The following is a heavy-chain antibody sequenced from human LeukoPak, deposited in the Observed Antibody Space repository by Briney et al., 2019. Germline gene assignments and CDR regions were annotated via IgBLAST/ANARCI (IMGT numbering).Heavy chain of an antibody. J-gene: IGHJ4*02. CDR2: IYYSGST. D-gene: IGHD3-3*01. CDR3: ARATYYDFWSGGYYFDY. V-gene: IGHV4-59*08. Sequence: SETLSLTCTVSGGSISSYYWSWIRQPPGKGLEWIGYIYYSGSTNYNPSLKSRVTISVDTSKNQFSLKLSSVTAADTAVYYCARATYYDFWSGGYYFDYWGQGTLVTVSS. CDR1: GGSISSYY.